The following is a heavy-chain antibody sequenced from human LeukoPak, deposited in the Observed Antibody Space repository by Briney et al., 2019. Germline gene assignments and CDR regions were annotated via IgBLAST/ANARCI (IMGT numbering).Heavy chain of an antibody. J-gene: IGHJ6*02. D-gene: IGHD3-10*01. CDR1: GGSISGDGYH. CDR2: VHYTGST. CDR3: ARTSHSGYMVRGVLYYGMDV. Sequence: SETLSLTCSVSGGSISGDGYHWGWIRRPTGKGLEWLGSVHYTGSTCYKTSLKSRLTVDMDTSRNQFSLRLSSVTAADTAVYYCARTSHSGYMVRGVLYYGMDVWGQGTTVTVSS. V-gene: IGHV4-39*01.